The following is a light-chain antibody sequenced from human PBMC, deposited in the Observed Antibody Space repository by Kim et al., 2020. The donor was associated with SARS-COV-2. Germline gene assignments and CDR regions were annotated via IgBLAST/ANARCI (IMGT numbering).Light chain of an antibody. CDR2: EVS. J-gene: IGLJ1*01. CDR3: GSFTTSATYV. CDR1: RRDFGSYNL. V-gene: IGLV2-18*02. Sequence: GQANTISCTGTRRDFGSYNLVSWYQQPPGTAPKVIIYEVSDRPSGVPDRFSRSNTGNTASLTISGLQAEDEADYYCGSFTTSATYVFGTGTKVTVL.